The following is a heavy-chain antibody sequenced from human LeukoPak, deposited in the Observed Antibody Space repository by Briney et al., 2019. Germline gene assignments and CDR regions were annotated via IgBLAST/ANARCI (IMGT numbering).Heavy chain of an antibody. CDR2: ISYDGSSK. CDR1: GFTYSRSV. D-gene: IGHD1-26*01. V-gene: IGHV3-30*18. J-gene: IGHJ4*02. Sequence: PGGSLRLSCAASGFTYSRSVMHWVCQAPGKGPEWVAVISYDGSSKYYADSVKGRFTISRDSSKNTLYLQMNSLRVEDTAVYYCAKGLGAFDSWGQGTLVTVSS. CDR3: AKGLGAFDS.